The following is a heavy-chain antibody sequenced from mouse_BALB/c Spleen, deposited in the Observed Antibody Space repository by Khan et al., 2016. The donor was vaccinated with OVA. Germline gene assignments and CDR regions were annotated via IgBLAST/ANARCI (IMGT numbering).Heavy chain of an antibody. CDR1: GFNIKDYY. D-gene: IGHD2-3*01. J-gene: IGHJ3*01. Sequence: EVQLQQSGAELVRPGALVKLSCKASGFNIKDYYMHWVKQRPEQGLVWIGRLDPENGDTLYDPKFQGKASITSDTSSNTAYLQLSSLTSEDTAVYYCARDGYSPWFAYWGQGTLVTGAA. V-gene: IGHV14-1*02. CDR3: ARDGYSPWFAY. CDR2: LDPENGDT.